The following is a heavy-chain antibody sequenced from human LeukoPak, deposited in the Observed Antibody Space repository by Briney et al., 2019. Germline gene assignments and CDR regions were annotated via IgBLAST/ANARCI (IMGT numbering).Heavy chain of an antibody. J-gene: IGHJ5*02. CDR1: GFTFSNYA. V-gene: IGHV3-23*01. CDR3: AKASYFGSGSYVSDLGWFDP. CDR2: FSHSGGST. Sequence: GGSLRLACAASGFTFSNYAMSWVRQAPGKGLEWVSAFSHSGGSTYFADSVKGRFTISRDNSKDTLYLQMNSLRAEDTAVYNCAKASYFGSGSYVSDLGWFDPWGQGTLVTVSS. D-gene: IGHD3-10*01.